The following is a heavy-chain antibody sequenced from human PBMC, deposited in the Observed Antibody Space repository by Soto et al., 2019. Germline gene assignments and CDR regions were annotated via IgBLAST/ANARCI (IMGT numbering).Heavy chain of an antibody. CDR1: GGSISSYY. J-gene: IGHJ4*02. D-gene: IGHD3-22*01. Sequence: SQTLSLTCTVSGGSISSYYWSWIRQPQGKGLEWIGYIYYSGSTNYNPSLKSRVTISVDTSKNQFSLKLSSVTAADTAVYYCARLLDSSGYYRLFDYWGQGTLVTVSS. CDR2: IYYSGST. V-gene: IGHV4-59*08. CDR3: ARLLDSSGYYRLFDY.